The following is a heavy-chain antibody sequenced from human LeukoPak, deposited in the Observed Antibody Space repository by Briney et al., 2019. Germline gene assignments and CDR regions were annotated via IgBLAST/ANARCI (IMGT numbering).Heavy chain of an antibody. V-gene: IGHV1-18*01. D-gene: IGHD3-22*01. Sequence: GASVKVSCKASGYTFTSYGISGVRQAPGQGLEWMGWISAYNGNTNYAQKLQGRVTMTTDTSTSTAYMERRSLRSDDTAVYYCARDCSYYYDSSGYYYVDNWFDPWGQGTLVTVSS. CDR2: ISAYNGNT. J-gene: IGHJ5*02. CDR1: GYTFTSYG. CDR3: ARDCSYYYDSSGYYYVDNWFDP.